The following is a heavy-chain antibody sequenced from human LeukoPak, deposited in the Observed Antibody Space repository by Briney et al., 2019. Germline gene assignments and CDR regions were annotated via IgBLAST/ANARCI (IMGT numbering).Heavy chain of an antibody. J-gene: IGHJ4*02. D-gene: IGHD3-22*01. CDR1: GFTFSGYW. V-gene: IGHV3-7*01. Sequence: GGSLRLSCAASGFTFSGYWMSWVRQAPGKGLEWVANIKQDGSEEYYVDSVKGRFTISRDNAKNSLYLQMNSLRAEDTAVYYCVRDLYRIVVVPHYFDYWGQGTLVTVSS. CDR2: IKQDGSEE. CDR3: VRDLYRIVVVPHYFDY.